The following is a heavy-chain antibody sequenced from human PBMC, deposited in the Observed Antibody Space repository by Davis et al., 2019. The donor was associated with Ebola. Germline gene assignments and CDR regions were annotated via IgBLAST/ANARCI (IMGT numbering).Heavy chain of an antibody. V-gene: IGHV3-11*04. J-gene: IGHJ4*02. CDR3: ARDLGDSSSLDY. Sequence: PAGSLTLSCAASGFTFSDYYMSWIRQATGKGLEWVSYISSSGSTIYSADSVKVRFTISRDNAKNSLYLQVNSLRGEDTAVYYCARDLGDSSSLDYWGQGTLVTVSS. CDR1: GFTFSDYY. D-gene: IGHD6-6*01. CDR2: ISSSGSTI.